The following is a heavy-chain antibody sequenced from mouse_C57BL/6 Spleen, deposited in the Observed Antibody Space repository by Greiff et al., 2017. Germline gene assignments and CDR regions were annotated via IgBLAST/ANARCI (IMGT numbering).Heavy chain of an antibody. Sequence: EVKLVESGGGLVKPGGSLKLSCAASGFTFSSYAMSWVRQTPEKRLEWVATISDGGSYTYYPDNVKGRFTISRDNAKNNLYLQMSHLKSEDTAMYYCARDYYGSSYSFYAMDYWGQGTLVTVSS. D-gene: IGHD1-1*01. CDR1: GFTFSSYA. CDR2: ISDGGSYT. CDR3: ARDYYGSSYSFYAMDY. J-gene: IGHJ4*01. V-gene: IGHV5-4*01.